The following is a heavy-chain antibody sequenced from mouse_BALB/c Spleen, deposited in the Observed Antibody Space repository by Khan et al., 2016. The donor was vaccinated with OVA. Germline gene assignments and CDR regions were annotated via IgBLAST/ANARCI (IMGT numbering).Heavy chain of an antibody. D-gene: IGHD3-3*01. CDR1: GYSITSGYY. V-gene: IGHV3-6*02. CDR2: ITSGGSF. CDR3: ARAGRWFDY. J-gene: IGHJ3*01. Sequence: EVQLVESGPGLVKPSQSLSLTCSVTGYSITSGYYWNWIRQFPGNKLEWMGYITSGGSFNYNPSLKNRISITRDTSNNQFFLTLNSVTPEDTATYDCARAGRWFDYWGQGTLVTVTA.